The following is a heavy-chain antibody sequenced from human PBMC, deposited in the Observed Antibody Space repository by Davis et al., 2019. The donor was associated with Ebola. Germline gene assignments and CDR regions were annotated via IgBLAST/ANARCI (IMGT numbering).Heavy chain of an antibody. CDR2: IYYSGST. V-gene: IGHV4-59*01. Sequence: SETLSLTCTVSGGHISGYYWSWIRQPPGKGLEWIGYIYYSGSTNYNPSLKSRVTMSVDTSKNQFSLKLSSVTAADTAVFYCARGSGWYRTPFDYWGQGTLVTVSS. CDR3: ARGSGWYRTPFDY. D-gene: IGHD6-19*01. J-gene: IGHJ4*02. CDR1: GGHISGYY.